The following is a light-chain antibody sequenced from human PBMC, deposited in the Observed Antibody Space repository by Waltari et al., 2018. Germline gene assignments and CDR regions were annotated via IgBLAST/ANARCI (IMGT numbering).Light chain of an antibody. Sequence: ETVLTQSPATVSLSPGERVTLSCRASPSVNTYLAWYQQKPGQAPRLLIYDASNRATGITGRFSGSGSGTDFTLTISSLEPEDFAVYFCQQRSRWPPTFGQGTRLEIK. CDR2: DAS. CDR1: PSVNTY. V-gene: IGKV3-11*01. J-gene: IGKJ5*01. CDR3: QQRSRWPPT.